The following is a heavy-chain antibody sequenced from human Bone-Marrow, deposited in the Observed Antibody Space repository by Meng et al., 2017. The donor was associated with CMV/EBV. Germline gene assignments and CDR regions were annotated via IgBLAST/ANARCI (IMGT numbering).Heavy chain of an antibody. J-gene: IGHJ4*02. Sequence: QGQLVQAGAGVKKPGASVKVSCKASGYTFTGYYMHWVRQAPGQGLEWMGWINPNSGGTNYAQKFQGRVTMTRDTSISTAYMELSRLRSDDTAVYYCARDGLYSSSHFDYWGQGTLVTVSS. CDR1: GYTFTGYY. CDR2: INPNSGGT. D-gene: IGHD6-6*01. CDR3: ARDGLYSSSHFDY. V-gene: IGHV1-2*02.